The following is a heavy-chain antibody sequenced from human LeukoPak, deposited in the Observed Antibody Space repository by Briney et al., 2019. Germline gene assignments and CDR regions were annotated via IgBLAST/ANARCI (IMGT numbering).Heavy chain of an antibody. V-gene: IGHV3-21*01. CDR2: ISSSSSNI. Sequence: GGSLRLSCAASGFTFSSYNMNWIRQAPGKGLEWVSSISSSSSNIYYADSVKGRFTIFRNNAKNSLYLQITSMSAEAPAVYYFVVLAAITLNFFDYWGEGSLVTVSS. D-gene: IGHD2-2*01. J-gene: IGHJ4*02. CDR1: GFTFSSYN. CDR3: VVLAAITLNFFDY.